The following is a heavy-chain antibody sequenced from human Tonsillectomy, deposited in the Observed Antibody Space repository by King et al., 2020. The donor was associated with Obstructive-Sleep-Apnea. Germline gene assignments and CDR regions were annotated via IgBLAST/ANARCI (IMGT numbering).Heavy chain of an antibody. D-gene: IGHD3-3*01. J-gene: IGHJ6*02. V-gene: IGHV3-30*04. CDR1: GFTFSSYA. Sequence: VQLVESGGGVVQPGRSLRLSCAASGFTFSSYAMHWVRQAPGKGLEWVAVISYDGSNKYYADSVKGRFTISRDNSKNTLYLQMNSLRAEDTAVYYCAREISKHVFRFLDRPGGMDVWGQGTTVTVSS. CDR2: ISYDGSNK. CDR3: AREISKHVFRFLDRPGGMDV.